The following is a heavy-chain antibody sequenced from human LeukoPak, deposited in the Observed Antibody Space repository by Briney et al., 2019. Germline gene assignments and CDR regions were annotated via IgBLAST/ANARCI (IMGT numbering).Heavy chain of an antibody. CDR2: INHSGST. J-gene: IGHJ6*03. CDR3: ARAYSNYGYYYYMDV. D-gene: IGHD4-11*01. V-gene: IGHV4-34*01. CDR1: GGSFSGYY. Sequence: SETLSLTCAVYGGSFSGYYWSWIRQPPGKGLEWIGEINHSGSTNYNPSLKSRVTISVDTPKNQFSLKLSSVTAADTAVYYCARAYSNYGYYYYMDVWGKGTTVTVSS.